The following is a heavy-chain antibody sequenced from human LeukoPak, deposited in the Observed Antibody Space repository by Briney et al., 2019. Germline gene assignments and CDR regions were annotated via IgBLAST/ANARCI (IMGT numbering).Heavy chain of an antibody. V-gene: IGHV4-59*08. CDR3: ARSPVVVLSGYYYYYMDV. J-gene: IGHJ6*03. CDR1: GGSISSYY. Sequence: SETLSLTCTVSGGSISSYYWSWIRQPPGRGLEWIGYIYYSGSTNYNPSLKSRVTISVDRSKNQFSLKLSSVTAADTAVYYCARSPVVVLSGYYYYYMDVWGKGTTVTVSS. D-gene: IGHD2-2*01. CDR2: IYYSGST.